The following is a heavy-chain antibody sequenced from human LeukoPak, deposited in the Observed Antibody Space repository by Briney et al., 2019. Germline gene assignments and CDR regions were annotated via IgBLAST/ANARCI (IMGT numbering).Heavy chain of an antibody. CDR3: ARQTRYYDSTGYPVLGIFDP. CDR2: ISNSGSS. D-gene: IGHD3-22*01. CDR1: GGSIGDYY. Sequence: SETLSLTCSVSGGSIGDYYWSWIRQPPGKGLGWVGYISNSGSSYYSPSLRSRVTMSLDTSNNRISLRLSSATAADTAVYYCARQTRYYDSTGYPVLGIFDPWGQGTTVTVSS. J-gene: IGHJ3*01. V-gene: IGHV4-59*01.